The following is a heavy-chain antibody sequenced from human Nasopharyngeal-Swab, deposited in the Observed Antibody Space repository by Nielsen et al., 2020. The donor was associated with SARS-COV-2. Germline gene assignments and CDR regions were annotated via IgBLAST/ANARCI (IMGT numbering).Heavy chain of an antibody. Sequence: WIRQPPGKGLEWVAVISYDGSNKYYADSVKGRFTISRDNSKNTLYLQMNSLRAEDTAMYYCARGRTGLAFDYWGQGTLVTVSS. V-gene: IGHV3-30*03. CDR3: ARGRTGLAFDY. CDR2: ISYDGSNK. J-gene: IGHJ4*02. D-gene: IGHD3/OR15-3a*01.